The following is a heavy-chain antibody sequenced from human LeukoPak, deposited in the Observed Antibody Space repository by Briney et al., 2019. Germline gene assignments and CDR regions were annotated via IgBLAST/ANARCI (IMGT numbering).Heavy chain of an antibody. CDR3: ARDRDTAMVRGYYYYYGMDV. D-gene: IGHD5-18*01. J-gene: IGHJ6*02. V-gene: IGHV3-30-3*01. Sequence: RGSLRLSCAASGFTFSSYAMHWVRQAPGKGLEWVAVISYDGSNKYYADSVKGRFTISRDNSKNTLYLQMNSLRAEDTAVYYCARDRDTAMVRGYYYYYGMDVWGQGTTVTVSS. CDR2: ISYDGSNK. CDR1: GFTFSSYA.